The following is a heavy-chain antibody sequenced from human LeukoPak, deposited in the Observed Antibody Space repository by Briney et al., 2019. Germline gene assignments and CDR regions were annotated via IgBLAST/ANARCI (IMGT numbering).Heavy chain of an antibody. CDR1: GGSFSGYY. J-gene: IGHJ5*02. Sequence: PSETLSPTCAVYGGSFSGYYWTWIRQTPGKGLEWIGEIHHSGSTNYNPSLKGRVALSVQTSKNQFSLKLSSVTAADTAVYYCARDSRYCSSTSCRDWFDPWGQGTLVTVSS. CDR3: ARDSRYCSSTSCRDWFDP. V-gene: IGHV4-34*01. CDR2: IHHSGST. D-gene: IGHD2-2*01.